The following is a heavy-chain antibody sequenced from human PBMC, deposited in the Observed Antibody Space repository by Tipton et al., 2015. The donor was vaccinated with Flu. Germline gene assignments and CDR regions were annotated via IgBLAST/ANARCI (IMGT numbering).Heavy chain of an antibody. J-gene: IGHJ4*02. CDR1: GGSISSYY. Sequence: TLSLTCTVSGGSISSYYWSWIRQPAGKGLEWIGHIYASGSTNYNPSLKSRVTISVDTSKNQFSLKLNSVTAADTAVYYCARDWGGYYLYYFDYWGQGTLVTVSS. V-gene: IGHV4-4*07. D-gene: IGHD5-12*01. CDR2: IYASGST. CDR3: ARDWGGYYLYYFDY.